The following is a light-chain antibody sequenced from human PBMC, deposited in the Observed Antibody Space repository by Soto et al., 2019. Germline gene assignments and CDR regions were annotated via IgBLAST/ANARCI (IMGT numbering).Light chain of an antibody. J-gene: IGKJ1*01. V-gene: IGKV2-30*02. CDR2: KLS. Sequence: VLTQSPLSLPVTLGQPASISCRSSQSPVHSDGNTYLSWFQQRPGQSPRRLLYKLSNRGSGVPDRFIGSGSSADFTLNITRLEADDVGVYYCGQGIQWPRTFGQGTKVEVK. CDR1: QSPVHSDGNTY. CDR3: GQGIQWPRT.